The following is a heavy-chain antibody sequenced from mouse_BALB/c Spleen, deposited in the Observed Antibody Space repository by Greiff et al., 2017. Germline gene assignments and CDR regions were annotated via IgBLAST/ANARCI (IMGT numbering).Heavy chain of an antibody. D-gene: IGHD2-10*02. CDR2: ISSGGGST. V-gene: IGHV5-12-1*01. CDR3: ARPYGNYDAMDY. CDR1: GFAFSSYD. J-gene: IGHJ4*01. Sequence: EVKLMESGGGLVKPGGSLKLSCAASGFAFSSYDMSWVRQTPEKRLEWVAYISSGGGSTYYPDTVKGRFTISRDNAKNTLYLQMSSLKSEDTAMYYCARPYGNYDAMDYWGQGTSVTVSS.